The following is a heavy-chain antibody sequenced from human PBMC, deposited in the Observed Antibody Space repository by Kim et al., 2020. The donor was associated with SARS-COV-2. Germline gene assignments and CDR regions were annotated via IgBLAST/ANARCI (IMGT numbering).Heavy chain of an antibody. CDR1: GYTLTELS. CDR3: ATSPAIVGAPDDYYYYYGMDV. Sequence: ASVKVSCKVSGYTLTELSMHWVRQAPGKGLEWMGGFDPEDGETIYAQKFHGRVTMTEDTSTDTAYMELSSLRSEDTAVYYCATSPAIVGAPDDYYYYYGMDVWGQGTTVTVSS. J-gene: IGHJ6*02. D-gene: IGHD1-26*01. V-gene: IGHV1-24*01. CDR2: FDPEDGET.